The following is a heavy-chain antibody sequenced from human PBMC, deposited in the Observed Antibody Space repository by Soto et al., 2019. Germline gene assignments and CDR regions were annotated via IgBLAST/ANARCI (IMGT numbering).Heavy chain of an antibody. D-gene: IGHD3-3*02. CDR3: AARHFWSGPWTDTRLGY. CDR2: ISHSGST. V-gene: IGHV4-4*02. Sequence: KPSGTLSLTCAVSGDSINSSHWWNWVRQHPGKGLEWIGQISHSGSTNYNPSLTSLGKKSGDKSKNHCSLNPTSVTAADPAVYYCAARHFWSGPWTDTRLGYWGQGTLVTVSS. J-gene: IGHJ4*02. CDR1: GDSINSSHW.